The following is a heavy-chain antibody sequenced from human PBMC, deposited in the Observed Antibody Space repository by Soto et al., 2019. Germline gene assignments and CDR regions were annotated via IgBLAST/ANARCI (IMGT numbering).Heavy chain of an antibody. Sequence: SETLSLTCTVSGGSISSGDYYWSWIRQPPGKGLEWIGYIYYSGSTYYNPSLKSRVTISVDTSKNQFSLKLSSVTAADTAVYYCARDRAPRAFDIWGQGAMVTVSS. CDR3: ARDRAPRAFDI. J-gene: IGHJ3*02. CDR1: GGSISSGDYY. CDR2: IYYSGST. D-gene: IGHD3-10*01. V-gene: IGHV4-30-4*01.